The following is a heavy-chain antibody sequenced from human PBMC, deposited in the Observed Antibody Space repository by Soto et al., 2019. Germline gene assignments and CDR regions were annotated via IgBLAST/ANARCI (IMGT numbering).Heavy chain of an antibody. D-gene: IGHD5-12*01. CDR1: GLTFSNYW. Sequence: GGSLRLSCAASGLTFSNYWMSWVRQAPGKGLEWVANIKQDGIEKYYVDSVKGRFTISRDNAKNSLYLQMSSLRAEDTAVYYCARVNGGYARGYYYYMDVWGKGTTVTVSS. CDR3: ARVNGGYARGYYYYMDV. CDR2: IKQDGIEK. J-gene: IGHJ6*03. V-gene: IGHV3-7*01.